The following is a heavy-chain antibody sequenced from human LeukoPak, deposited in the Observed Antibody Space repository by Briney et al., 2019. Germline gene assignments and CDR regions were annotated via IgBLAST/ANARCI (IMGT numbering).Heavy chain of an antibody. Sequence: GGSLRLSCAASGFTFSSYNMNWVRQAPGKGLKWVSSITSDSRYNYYADSVKGPFTTSRDNAKNSLYMQMESLRDEDTAIYYCARDTLEYSNSPDALDIWGQGTMVTVSS. CDR3: ARDTLEYSNSPDALDI. CDR1: GFTFSSYN. J-gene: IGHJ3*02. V-gene: IGHV3-21*01. CDR2: ITSDSRYN. D-gene: IGHD4-23*01.